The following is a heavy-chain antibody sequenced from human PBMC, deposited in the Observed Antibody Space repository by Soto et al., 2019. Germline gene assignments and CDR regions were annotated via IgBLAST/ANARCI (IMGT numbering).Heavy chain of an antibody. D-gene: IGHD2-8*01. V-gene: IGHV3-23*01. Sequence: GGSLRLSCAASGFTFSSYAMSWVRQAPGKGLEWVSAISGSGGSTYYADSVKGRFTISRDNSKNTLYLQMNSLRAEDTAVYYLAKEWLDCTKGVCYHYYYYYYMDVWGKGTTVTVSS. CDR3: AKEWLDCTKGVCYHYYYYYYMDV. J-gene: IGHJ6*03. CDR2: ISGSGGST. CDR1: GFTFSSYA.